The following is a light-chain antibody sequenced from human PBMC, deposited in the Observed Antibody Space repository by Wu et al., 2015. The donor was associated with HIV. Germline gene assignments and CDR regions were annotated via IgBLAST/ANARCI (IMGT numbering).Light chain of an antibody. CDR2: DTL. CDR3: QQRSNWPPT. V-gene: IGKV3-11*01. J-gene: IGKJ4*01. CDR1: QSVSSY. Sequence: EIVLTQSPGTLSLSPGERATLSCRASQSVSSYLGWYQQKPGQAPRLLIYDTLKRATGIPARFSGSGSGTDFTLTISSLEPEDSAVYYCQQRSNWPPTFGGGTKVEIK.